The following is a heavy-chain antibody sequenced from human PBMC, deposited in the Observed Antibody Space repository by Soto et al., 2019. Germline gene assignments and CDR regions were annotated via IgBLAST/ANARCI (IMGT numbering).Heavy chain of an antibody. J-gene: IGHJ5*02. D-gene: IGHD3-10*01. CDR1: GYTFTSSG. CDR2: ISTDNGNT. CDR3: ARDSGSP. Sequence: ASVKVSCKASGYTFTSSGISWVRQAPGQGLEWMGWISTDNGNTKYSQKFQGRITITRDTSASTAYMELSSLRSEDTAVYYCARDSGSPWGPGTLVTVSS. V-gene: IGHV1-18*01.